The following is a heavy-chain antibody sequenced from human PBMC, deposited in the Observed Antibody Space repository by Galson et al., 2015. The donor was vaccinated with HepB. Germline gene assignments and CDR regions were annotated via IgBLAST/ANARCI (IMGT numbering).Heavy chain of an antibody. CDR2: ISGSGGST. D-gene: IGHD1-26*01. CDR3: AKVVGYSGYERYSGSYYFDY. V-gene: IGHV3-23*01. J-gene: IGHJ4*02. Sequence: SLRLSCAASGFTFSSYAMSWVRQAPGKGLEWVSAISGSGGSTYYADSVKGRFTISRDNSKNTLYLQMNSLRAEDTAVYYCAKVVGYSGYERYSGSYYFDYWGQGTLVTVSS. CDR1: GFTFSSYA.